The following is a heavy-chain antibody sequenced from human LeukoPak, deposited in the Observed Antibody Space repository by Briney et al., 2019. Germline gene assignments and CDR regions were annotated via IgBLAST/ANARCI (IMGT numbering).Heavy chain of an antibody. D-gene: IGHD3-3*02. V-gene: IGHV1-18*01. CDR1: GYTFTSYG. CDR3: ARDSTFSVTDAFDI. Sequence: ASVKVSCKASGYTFTSYGISWVRQAPGQGLEWMGWISAYNGNTNYAQKLQGRVTMTTDTSTSTAYMELRSLRSDDTAVYYCARDSTFSVTDAFDIWGQGTMVTVSS. CDR2: ISAYNGNT. J-gene: IGHJ3*02.